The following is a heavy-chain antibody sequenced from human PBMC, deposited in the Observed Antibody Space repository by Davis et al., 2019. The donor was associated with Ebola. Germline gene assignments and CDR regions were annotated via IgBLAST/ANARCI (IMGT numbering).Heavy chain of an antibody. D-gene: IGHD3-22*01. V-gene: IGHV1-69*13. CDR1: GGTFSSYA. J-gene: IGHJ5*02. CDR2: IIPIFGTA. CDR3: ARGITMIEVGWFDP. Sequence: AASVKVSCKASGGTFSSYAISWVRQAPGQGLEWMGGIIPIFGTANYAQKFQGRVTITADESTSTAYMELSSLRSEDTAVYYCARGITMIEVGWFDPWGQGTLDTVSS.